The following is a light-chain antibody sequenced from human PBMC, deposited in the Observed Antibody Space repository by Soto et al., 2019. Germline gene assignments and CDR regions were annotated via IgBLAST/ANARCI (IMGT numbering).Light chain of an antibody. CDR2: DAS. CDR1: QSISDT. Sequence: AALSLSPGGRATPSWRASQSISDTLAWYQQKPGQAPRLLIHDASNRATGIPARFSGSGSGTDFTLTISSLEPEDFAVYYCQQRSNWPITFGQGTRLEIK. CDR3: QQRSNWPIT. V-gene: IGKV3-11*01. J-gene: IGKJ5*01.